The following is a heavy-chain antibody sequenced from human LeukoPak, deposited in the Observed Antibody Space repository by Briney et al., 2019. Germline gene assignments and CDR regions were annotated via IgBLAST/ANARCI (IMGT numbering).Heavy chain of an antibody. Sequence: SETLSLTCTVSGGSISSGGYYWSWIRQHPGKGLEWIGYIYYSGSTNYNPSLKSRVTISVDTSKNQFSLKLSSVTAADTAVYYCARGSGIVGMDVWGQGTTVTVSS. D-gene: IGHD1-14*01. CDR3: ARGSGIVGMDV. CDR1: GGSISSGGYY. CDR2: IYYSGST. V-gene: IGHV4-61*08. J-gene: IGHJ6*02.